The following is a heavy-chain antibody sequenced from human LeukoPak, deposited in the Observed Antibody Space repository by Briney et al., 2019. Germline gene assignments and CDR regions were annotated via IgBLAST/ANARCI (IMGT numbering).Heavy chain of an antibody. D-gene: IGHD6-13*01. CDR3: AKCRGSSWSDYFDY. V-gene: IGHV3-23*01. Sequence: GGSLRLSCAVSGFSLSRYAMSWVRQAPGKGLEWVSAISDSGGSTYYADSVKGRFTISRDNSRDTLYLQMNTLRAEDTAVYYCAKCRGSSWSDYFDYWGQGTLVTVSS. CDR1: GFSLSRYA. CDR2: ISDSGGST. J-gene: IGHJ4*02.